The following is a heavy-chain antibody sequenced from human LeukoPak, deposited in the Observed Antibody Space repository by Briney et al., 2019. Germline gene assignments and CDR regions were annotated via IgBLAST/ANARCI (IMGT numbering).Heavy chain of an antibody. J-gene: IGHJ4*02. Sequence: GGSLRLSCAGSGFTLSTYAMSWVRQAPGKGLEWVSGISSGGKATFHTDSVKGHFTISRDYSKNSLYLQMNSLRAEDTALYYCAILVGGPDDSWGQGTLVTVSS. CDR2: ISSGGKAT. CDR1: GFTLSTYA. V-gene: IGHV3-23*01. CDR3: AILVGGPDDS.